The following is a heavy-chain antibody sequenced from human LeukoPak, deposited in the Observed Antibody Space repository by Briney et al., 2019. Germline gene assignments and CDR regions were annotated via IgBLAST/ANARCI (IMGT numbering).Heavy chain of an antibody. CDR3: ARAREDAFDI. V-gene: IGHV1-2*02. J-gene: IGHJ3*02. Sequence: ASVKVSCKASGYTFTGYYMHWVRQAPGLGLEWMGWINPGSGGTKYAQTFQGRVTMTRDTSIRTAYMELSTLRNDDTAVYYCARAREDAFDIWGQGTMVTVSS. CDR2: INPGSGGT. D-gene: IGHD1-26*01. CDR1: GYTFTGYY.